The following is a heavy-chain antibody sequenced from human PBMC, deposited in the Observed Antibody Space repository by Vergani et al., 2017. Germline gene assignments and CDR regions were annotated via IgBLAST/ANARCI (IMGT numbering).Heavy chain of an antibody. CDR1: GGSFSGYY. CDR2: INHSGST. CDR3: ARASGIYSSSVRVDP. D-gene: IGHD6-13*01. V-gene: IGHV4-34*01. J-gene: IGHJ5*02. Sequence: QVQLQQWGAGLLKPSETLSLTCAVHGGSFSGYYWSWIRQPPGKGVEGIGEINHSGSTNYNPSLKSRVTISVDTSKNQFSLKLSSVTAADTAVYYCARASGIYSSSVRVDPGGQGTLVTVSS.